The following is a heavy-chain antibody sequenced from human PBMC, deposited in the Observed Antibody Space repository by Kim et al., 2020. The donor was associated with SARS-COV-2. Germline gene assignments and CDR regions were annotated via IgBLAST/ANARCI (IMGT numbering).Heavy chain of an antibody. CDR2: MSDSGDST. Sequence: GGSLRLSCAASGFTFNNYAMNWVRQAPGKGPEWVSAMSDSGDSTYYADSVKGRFTISRDNSKNTLYLQMNSLRAEDTAVNYCAKAKSASINDSFDPWGQG. D-gene: IGHD1-1*01. J-gene: IGHJ5*02. CDR1: GFTFNNYA. CDR3: AKAKSASINDSFDP. V-gene: IGHV3-23*01.